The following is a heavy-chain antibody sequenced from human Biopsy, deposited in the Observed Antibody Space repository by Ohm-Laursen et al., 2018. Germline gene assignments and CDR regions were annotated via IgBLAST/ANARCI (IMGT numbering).Heavy chain of an antibody. CDR2: IYSGGNT. J-gene: IGHJ4*02. V-gene: IGHV4-61*01. Sequence: SQTLSLTCTLSGYSIIPSGPENWSWIRQPPDQGLQYIGFIYSGGNTNYNPSLRSRVTMSVDTSKNQFSLRLNSVTAADTAVYYCARGMRTTGWPYFDYWGQGILVTVSS. D-gene: IGHD2/OR15-2a*01. CDR3: ARGMRTTGWPYFDY. CDR1: GYSIIPSGPEN.